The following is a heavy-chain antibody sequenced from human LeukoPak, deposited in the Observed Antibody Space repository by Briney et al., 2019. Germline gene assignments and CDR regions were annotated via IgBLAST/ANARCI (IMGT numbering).Heavy chain of an antibody. D-gene: IGHD6-19*01. CDR3: ARGNNSGWPY. Sequence: SETLSLTCAVYGGSFSGYYWSWIRQPPGKGLEWIGEINHSGSTNYNPSLKSRVTISVDTSKNQFSLKLSSVTAADTAVYYCARGNNSGWPYWGQGTLVTVSS. J-gene: IGHJ4*02. CDR1: GGSFSGYY. CDR2: INHSGST. V-gene: IGHV4-34*01.